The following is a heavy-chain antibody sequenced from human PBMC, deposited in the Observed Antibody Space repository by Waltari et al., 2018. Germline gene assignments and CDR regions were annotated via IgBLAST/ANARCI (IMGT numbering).Heavy chain of an antibody. CDR1: GTSVRSGFY. CDR2: INFSRQK. V-gene: IGHV4-38-2*02. CDR3: ARGTDYDSSVYYYKHFDP. D-gene: IGHD3-22*01. Sequence: QVQVQESGPGLVKPSETLSLSCLVSGTSVRSGFYWGWIRQSPEKGLEWIGSINFSRQKFYSPSLRLRVTLSADTPKNEVSLSRTSVTAADSAIYFCARGTDYDSSVYYYKHFDPWGQGTHVTVSS. J-gene: IGHJ5*02.